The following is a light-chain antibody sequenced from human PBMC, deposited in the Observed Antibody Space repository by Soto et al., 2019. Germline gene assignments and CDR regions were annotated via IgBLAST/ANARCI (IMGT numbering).Light chain of an antibody. V-gene: IGLV2-23*02. J-gene: IGLJ1*01. Sequence: QSVLTQPASVSGSPGQSITISCTGTSSDVGSYNLVSWYQQHPGKAPKLMIYEVSKRPSGVSNRFSGSKSGNTASLTISGLQAEDEADYYCCSYAGSRKLYVFGTGTKLTVL. CDR1: SSDVGSYNL. CDR3: CSYAGSRKLYV. CDR2: EVS.